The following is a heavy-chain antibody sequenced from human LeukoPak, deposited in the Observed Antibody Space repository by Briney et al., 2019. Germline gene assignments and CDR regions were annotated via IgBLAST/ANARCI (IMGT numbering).Heavy chain of an antibody. D-gene: IGHD6-19*01. J-gene: IGHJ4*02. CDR1: GFTFSSYA. CDR3: ARLYSSGWSLFDY. V-gene: IGHV3-23*01. Sequence: PGGSLRLSCAASGFTFSSYAMSWVRQTPGKGLEWVSATSGSGDSTFYADSVKGRFTISRDNSKNTLYLQMNSLRAEDTAVYYCARLYSSGWSLFDYWGQGTLVTVSS. CDR2: TSGSGDST.